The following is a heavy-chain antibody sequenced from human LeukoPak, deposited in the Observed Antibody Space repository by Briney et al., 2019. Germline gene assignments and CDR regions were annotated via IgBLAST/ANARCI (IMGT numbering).Heavy chain of an antibody. CDR2: ISGSGGST. Sequence: PGGSLRLSCAASGFTFSSYAMSWVRQAPGKGLEWVSAISGSGGSTYYADSVKGRFTISRDNSKNTLYLQMNSLRAEDTAVYYCAKDGTYSGDTACFDYWGQGTLVTVSS. J-gene: IGHJ4*02. D-gene: IGHD5-18*01. CDR3: AKDGTYSGDTACFDY. CDR1: GFTFSSYA. V-gene: IGHV3-23*01.